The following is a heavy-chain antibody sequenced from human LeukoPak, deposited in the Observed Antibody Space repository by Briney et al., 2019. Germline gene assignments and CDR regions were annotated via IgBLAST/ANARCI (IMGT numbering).Heavy chain of an antibody. CDR2: ISYDGSNK. Sequence: GGSLRLSCAASGFTFSSYAMHWVRQAPGKGLEWVAVISYDGSNKYYADSVKGRFTISRDNSKNTLYLQMNNVKAEDTAIYYCARVACSSTSCPDYWGQGTLVTVSS. D-gene: IGHD2-2*01. J-gene: IGHJ4*02. CDR3: ARVACSSTSCPDY. V-gene: IGHV3-30*04. CDR1: GFTFSSYA.